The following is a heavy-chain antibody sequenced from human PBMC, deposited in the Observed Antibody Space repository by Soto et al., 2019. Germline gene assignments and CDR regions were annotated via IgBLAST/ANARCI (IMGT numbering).Heavy chain of an antibody. J-gene: IGHJ4*02. CDR3: AKDCKSGSGWYWDY. CDR2: ISGSGGST. Sequence: EVQLLESGGGLVQPGGSLRLSCAASGFTFNTYAMSWVRQAPGKGLEWVSAISGSGGSTYYADSVKGRFTISRDNSKNTLYLQMNSLRAEDTAIYYCAKDCKSGSGWYWDYWGQGTLVTVSS. V-gene: IGHV3-23*01. CDR1: GFTFNTYA. D-gene: IGHD6-19*01.